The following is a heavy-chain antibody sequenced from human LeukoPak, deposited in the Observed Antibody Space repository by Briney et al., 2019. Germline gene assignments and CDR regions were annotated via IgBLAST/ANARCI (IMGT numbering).Heavy chain of an antibody. D-gene: IGHD3-22*01. J-gene: IGHJ4*02. CDR1: GFTFSSYA. CDR3: ARGSSGWDFDY. CDR2: ISGSGGST. Sequence: GGSLRLSCAASGFTFSSYAMSWVRQAPGKGLEWVSAISGSGGSTYYADSVKGRFSISRDNSKNTLYLQMNSLRAEDTAVYYCARGSSGWDFDYWGQGTLVTVSS. V-gene: IGHV3-23*01.